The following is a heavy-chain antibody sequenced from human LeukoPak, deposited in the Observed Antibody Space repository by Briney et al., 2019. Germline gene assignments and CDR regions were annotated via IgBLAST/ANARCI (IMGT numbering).Heavy chain of an antibody. J-gene: IGHJ4*02. CDR3: ASIFYDSSGYYMGYYFDY. CDR2: IYYSGST. Sequence: SETLSLTCTVSGGSLSSSSYYWGWIRQPPGTGLEWIGSIYYSGSTYYNPSLKSRVTISVDTSKNQFSLKLSSVTAADTAVYYCASIFYDSSGYYMGYYFDYWGQGTLVTVSS. D-gene: IGHD3-22*01. V-gene: IGHV4-39*01. CDR1: GGSLSSSSYY.